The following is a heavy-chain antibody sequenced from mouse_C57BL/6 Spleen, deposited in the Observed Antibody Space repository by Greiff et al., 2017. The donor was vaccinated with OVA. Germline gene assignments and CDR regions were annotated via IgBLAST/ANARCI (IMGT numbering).Heavy chain of an antibody. J-gene: IGHJ1*03. Sequence: VQLQQPGAELVKPGASVKLSCKASGYTFTSYWMHWVKQRPGQGLEWIGMIDPTSGGTNYNEKFKSKATLTVDKASSTAYMQLSSLTSEDSAVCEGERGGYGRYFDDWGKGTTVTVSS. CDR1: GYTFTSYW. V-gene: IGHV1-72*01. CDR2: IDPTSGGT. CDR3: ERGGYGRYFDD. D-gene: IGHD2-2*01.